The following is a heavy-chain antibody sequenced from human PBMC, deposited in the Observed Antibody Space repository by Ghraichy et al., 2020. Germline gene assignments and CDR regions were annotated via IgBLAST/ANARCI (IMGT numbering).Heavy chain of an antibody. V-gene: IGHV1-69*13. J-gene: IGHJ6*03. CDR2: IIPIFGTA. D-gene: IGHD1-1*01. CDR1: GGTFSSYA. CDR3: ARGKRNLYYYYYMDV. Sequence: SVKVSCKASGGTFSSYAISWVRQAPGQGLEWMGGIIPIFGTANYAQKFQGRVTITADESTSTAYMELSSLRSEDTAVYYCARGKRNLYYYYYMDVWGKGTTVTVSS.